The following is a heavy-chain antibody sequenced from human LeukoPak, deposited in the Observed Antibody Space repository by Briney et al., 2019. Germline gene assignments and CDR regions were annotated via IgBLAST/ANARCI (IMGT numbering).Heavy chain of an antibody. CDR3: ASLSGYTDY. V-gene: IGHV3-64*01. CDR2: ISSNGGST. CDR1: GFTFGSYA. D-gene: IGHD5-12*01. Sequence: GGSLRLSCAASGFTFGSYAMHWVRQAPGKGLEYVSAISSNGGSTYYANSVKGRFTISRDNSKNTLYLQMGSLRAEDMAVYYCASLSGYTDYWGQGTLVTVSS. J-gene: IGHJ4*02.